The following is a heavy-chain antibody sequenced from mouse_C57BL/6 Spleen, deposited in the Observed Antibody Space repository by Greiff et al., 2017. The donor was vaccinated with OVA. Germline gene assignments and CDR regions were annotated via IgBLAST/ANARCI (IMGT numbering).Heavy chain of an antibody. D-gene: IGHD2-2*01. CDR1: GYTFTDYY. CDR2: INPNNGGT. CDR3: ARYGYEEGFDY. Sequence: EVQLQQSGPELVKPGASVKISCKASGYTFTDYYMNWVKQSHGKSLEWIGDINPNNGGTSYNQKFKGKATLTVDKSSSTAYMELRSLTSEDSAVYYCARYGYEEGFDYGGQGTTLTVSS. V-gene: IGHV1-26*01. J-gene: IGHJ2*01.